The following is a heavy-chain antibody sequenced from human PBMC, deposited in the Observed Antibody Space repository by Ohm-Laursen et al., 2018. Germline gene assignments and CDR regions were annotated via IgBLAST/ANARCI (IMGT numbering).Heavy chain of an antibody. D-gene: IGHD2-15*01. Sequence: SLRLSCAASGFNFSTHSMNWVRQPPGKGLEWVSCITKNGATEYADSVKGRFTITRDNAMKSVFLQMNSLRDEDTAVYYCTGDGVAAHPGDAFDIWGHGTMVTVSS. CDR3: TGDGVAAHPGDAFDI. V-gene: IGHV3-48*02. CDR1: GFNFSTHS. J-gene: IGHJ3*02. CDR2: ITKNGATE.